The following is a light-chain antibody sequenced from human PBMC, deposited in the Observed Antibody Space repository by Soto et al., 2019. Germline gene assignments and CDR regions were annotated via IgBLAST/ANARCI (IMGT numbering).Light chain of an antibody. V-gene: IGKV1-5*03. J-gene: IGKJ1*01. CDR2: KAS. CDR3: QQYNSYSPT. CDR1: QSISVW. Sequence: DIQMTQSPSTLSASVGDRVTITCRASQSISVWLAWYQQKAGKAPNLLIYKASRLESGVPLRFSGSGSETEFTLTISGLQPGDSATYYCQQYNSYSPTFGQGTKVDI.